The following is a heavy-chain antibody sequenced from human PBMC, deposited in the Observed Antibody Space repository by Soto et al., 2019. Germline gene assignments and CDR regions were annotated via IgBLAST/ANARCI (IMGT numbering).Heavy chain of an antibody. V-gene: IGHV3-23*01. Sequence: GGSLRLSCAASGFTFSAYLMRWVRQAPGKGLEWVSSIGGSDGRTYYADSVKGRFTISRDNSKNTLFLQMNSLRAEDTALYYCAKNIAPGPTAVAFWGQGSLVTVSS. CDR1: GFTFSAYL. CDR3: AKNIAPGPTAVAF. D-gene: IGHD6-6*01. CDR2: IGGSDGRT. J-gene: IGHJ4*03.